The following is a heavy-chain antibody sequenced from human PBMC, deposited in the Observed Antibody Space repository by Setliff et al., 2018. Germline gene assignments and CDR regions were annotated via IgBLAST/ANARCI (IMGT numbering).Heavy chain of an antibody. CDR1: GFTVSSFW. D-gene: IGHD6-13*01. CDR2: INQDGRCK. V-gene: IGHV3-7*03. CDR3: VKDVVGYSITWPRRDYFDC. Sequence: GGSLSLSCAASGFTVSSFWMAWVRQSPGRGLEWVANINQDGRCKFSVDSVKGRFTIFRDDSKKILYLQMDSLRAEDTAIYDCVKDVVGYSITWPRRDYFDCWGQGTLVTVSS. J-gene: IGHJ4*02.